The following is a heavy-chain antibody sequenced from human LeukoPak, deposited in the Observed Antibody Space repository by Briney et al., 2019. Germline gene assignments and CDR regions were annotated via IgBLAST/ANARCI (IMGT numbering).Heavy chain of an antibody. V-gene: IGHV4-4*02. J-gene: IGHJ5*02. CDR3: ATIAVAGYDWFDP. CDR1: GDSIRSSNW. CDR2: IYHSGST. D-gene: IGHD6-19*01. Sequence: PSETLSLTCAVSGDSIRSSNWWSWVRQPPGKGLEWIGEIYHSGSTNYNPSLKSRVTISIDTSKNQFSLKLTSVTAADTAVYYCATIAVAGYDWFDPWGQGILVTVSS.